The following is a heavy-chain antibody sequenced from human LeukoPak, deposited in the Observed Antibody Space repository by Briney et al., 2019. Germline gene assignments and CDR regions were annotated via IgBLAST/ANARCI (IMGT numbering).Heavy chain of an antibody. Sequence: GGSLRLSCAASGFTFSSYWMSWVRQAPGKGLEWVSYISSSSSTIYYADSVKGRFTISRDNAKNSLYLQMNSLRAEDTAVYYCARALYYDSSGYYEYFQHWGQGTLVTVSS. CDR3: ARALYYDSSGYYEYFQH. CDR2: ISSSSSTI. J-gene: IGHJ1*01. CDR1: GFTFSSYW. D-gene: IGHD3-22*01. V-gene: IGHV3-48*04.